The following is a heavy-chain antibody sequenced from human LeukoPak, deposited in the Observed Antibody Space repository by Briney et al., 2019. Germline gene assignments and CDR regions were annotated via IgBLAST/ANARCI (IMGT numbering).Heavy chain of an antibody. J-gene: IGHJ5*02. D-gene: IGHD6-13*01. V-gene: IGHV3-74*01. Sequence: GGSLRLSCAAAGFTFSSNYMHWVRQAPGKGLVWVSRINSDGSSTSYADSVKGRFTISRDNAKNTLYLQMNSLRAEDTAVYYCAGDGTSSSWVAYNWFDPWGQGTLVTVSS. CDR2: INSDGSST. CDR1: GFTFSSNY. CDR3: AGDGTSSSWVAYNWFDP.